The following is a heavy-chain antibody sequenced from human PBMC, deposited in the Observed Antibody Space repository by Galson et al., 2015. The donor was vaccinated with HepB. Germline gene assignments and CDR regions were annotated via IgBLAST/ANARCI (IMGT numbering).Heavy chain of an antibody. Sequence: ASVKVSCKASGYTFTSYDINWVRQATGQGLEWMGWMNPNSGNTGYAQKFQGRVTMTRNTSISTAYMELSSLRSEDTAVYYCARVGFWSGYAVLLQWGQGTLVTVSS. CDR1: GYTFTSYD. D-gene: IGHD3-3*01. CDR2: MNPNSGNT. CDR3: ARVGFWSGYAVLLQ. J-gene: IGHJ4*02. V-gene: IGHV1-8*01.